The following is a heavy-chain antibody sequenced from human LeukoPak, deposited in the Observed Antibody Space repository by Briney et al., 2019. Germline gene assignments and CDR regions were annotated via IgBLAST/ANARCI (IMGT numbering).Heavy chain of an antibody. CDR2: ISGSGGST. J-gene: IGHJ4*02. D-gene: IGHD3-22*01. CDR3: TTDRSGSFDS. CDR1: GFTFSSYG. Sequence: GGSLRLSCAASGFTFSSYGMSWVRQAPGKGLEWVSAISGSGGSTYYADSVKGRFTISRDNSKNTLYLQMNNLKTEDTAIYYCTTDRSGSFDSWGQGTLVTVSS. V-gene: IGHV3-23*01.